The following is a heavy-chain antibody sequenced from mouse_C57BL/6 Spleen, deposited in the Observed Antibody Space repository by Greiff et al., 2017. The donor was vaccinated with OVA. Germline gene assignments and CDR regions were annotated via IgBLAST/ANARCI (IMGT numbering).Heavy chain of an antibody. CDR1: GYTFSSYA. CDR2: ISDGGSYT. J-gene: IGHJ4*01. D-gene: IGHD3-2*02. V-gene: IGHV5-4*01. Sequence: DVMLVESGGGLVKPGGSLKLSCAASGYTFSSYAMSWVRQTPEKRLEWVAIISDGGSYTYYPDNVKGRFTIYRDNAKNNLYLQRSHLKSEDAAMYYCARDQDFYYAMGYWGQGTSVTGST. CDR3: ARDQDFYYAMGY.